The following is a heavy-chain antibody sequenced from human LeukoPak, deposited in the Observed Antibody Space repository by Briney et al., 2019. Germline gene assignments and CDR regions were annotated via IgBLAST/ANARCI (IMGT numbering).Heavy chain of an antibody. J-gene: IGHJ4*02. D-gene: IGHD3-3*01. V-gene: IGHV4-39*01. Sequence: SETLSLTCTVSGGSISSSSYYWGWIRQPPGKGLEWIGSIYYSGSTYYNPSLKSRVTISVDTSKNQFSLKLSSVTAADTAVYYCARSALQEWLSTSAAADYWGQGTLVTVSS. CDR3: ARSALQEWLSTSAAADY. CDR1: GGSISSSSYY. CDR2: IYYSGST.